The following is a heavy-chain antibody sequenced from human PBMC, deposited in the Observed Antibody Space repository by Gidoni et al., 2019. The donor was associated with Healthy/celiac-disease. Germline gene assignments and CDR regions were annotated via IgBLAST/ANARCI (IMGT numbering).Heavy chain of an antibody. Sequence: QVQLQQWGAGLLKPSETLSLTCAVYGGSFRGYYGSWIRQPPGKGLELIGEINHSGSTNYNPSLKSRVTISVDTSKNQFSLKLSSVTAADTAVYYCARGRYSSSHSPHWFDPWGQGTLVTVSS. CDR1: GGSFRGYY. V-gene: IGHV4-34*01. CDR3: ARGRYSSSHSPHWFDP. D-gene: IGHD6-13*01. J-gene: IGHJ5*02. CDR2: INHSGST.